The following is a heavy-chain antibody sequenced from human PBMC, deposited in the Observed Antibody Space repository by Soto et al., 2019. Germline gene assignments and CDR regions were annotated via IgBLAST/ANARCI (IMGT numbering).Heavy chain of an antibody. CDR3: AKMTSDSYGRNYGMDV. CDR2: LSDSGVSP. Sequence: EVHLLESGGGFIQPGGSLRLSCAGSGFPFSRYAMSWVRQAPEKGLEWVSALSDSGVSPYYADSVKGRFTISRDNSKNTLYLQMGSLRVEDTALYYCAKMTSDSYGRNYGMDVWGQGTTVTVSS. V-gene: IGHV3-23*01. J-gene: IGHJ6*02. CDR1: GFPFSRYA. D-gene: IGHD5-18*01.